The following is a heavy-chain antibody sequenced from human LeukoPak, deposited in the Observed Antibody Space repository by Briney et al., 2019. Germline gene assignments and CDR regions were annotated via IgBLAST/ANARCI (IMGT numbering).Heavy chain of an antibody. V-gene: IGHV3-30*18. CDR3: AKDQKYCRGGSCPPYYFDY. D-gene: IGHD2-15*01. J-gene: IGHJ4*02. CDR1: GFTFSSYG. CDR2: ISYDGSNK. Sequence: PGRSLRLSCAASGFTFSSYGMHWVRQAPGKGLEWVAVISYDGSNKYYADSVKGRFTISRDNSKNTLYLQMNSLRAEDTAVYYCAKDQKYCRGGSCPPYYFDYWGQGTLVTVSS.